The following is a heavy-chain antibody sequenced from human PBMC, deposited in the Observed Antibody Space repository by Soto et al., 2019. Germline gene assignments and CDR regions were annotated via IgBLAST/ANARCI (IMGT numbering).Heavy chain of an antibody. V-gene: IGHV3-33*01. CDR1: GFTFDNYG. D-gene: IGHD4-17*01. Sequence: QVHLVESGGGVVQPGKSLRLSCAASGFTFDNYGMLWVRQAPGKGLEWVALISYDDSYRYYTNSVRGRFTISRDNSKNMVFLHMNSLQGDDTAVYYCAGGDYGDSIDVWGQGTLVTVSS. J-gene: IGHJ4*02. CDR3: AGGDYGDSIDV. CDR2: ISYDDSYR.